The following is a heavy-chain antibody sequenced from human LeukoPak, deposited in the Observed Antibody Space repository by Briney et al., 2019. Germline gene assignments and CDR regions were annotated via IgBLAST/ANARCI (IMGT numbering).Heavy chain of an antibody. J-gene: IGHJ5*02. D-gene: IGHD3-16*01. CDR3: ARESGYVVNWFDP. CDR1: GGSFSGYY. CDR2: IYTSGST. Sequence: PSETLSLTCAVYGGSFSGYYWSWIRQPAGKGLEWIGRIYTSGSTNYNPSLKSRVTMSVGTSKNQFSLKLSSVTAADTAVYYCARESGYVVNWFDPWGQGTLVTVSS. V-gene: IGHV4-4*07.